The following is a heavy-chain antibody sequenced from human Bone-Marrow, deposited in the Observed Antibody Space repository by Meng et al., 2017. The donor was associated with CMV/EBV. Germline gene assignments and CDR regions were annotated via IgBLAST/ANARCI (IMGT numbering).Heavy chain of an antibody. CDR3: ARALKEKGYISFDY. CDR1: GYRSTNYG. CDR2: ISADNGDT. J-gene: IGHJ4*02. Sequence: KGSGYRSTNYGLARVRQATGQGIEWMAWISADNGDTNRGKKFQGRGSGTRDTSTPTADMDLRSMRSDDTAVYNGARALKEKGYISFDYWGQGTLVTVSS. V-gene: IGHV1-18*01. D-gene: IGHD5-24*01.